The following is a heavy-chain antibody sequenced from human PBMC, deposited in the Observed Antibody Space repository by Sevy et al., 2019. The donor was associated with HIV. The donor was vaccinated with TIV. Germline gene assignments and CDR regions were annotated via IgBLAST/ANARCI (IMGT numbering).Heavy chain of an antibody. CDR1: GFTFSSYS. Sequence: GGSLRLSCAASGFTFSSYSMHWVRQAPGKGLEWVSSISGLSNYIYYADSMKGRFSISRDNAKNSLYLQMISLRAEDTAVFYCARAVPATDAFDIWGQGTTVTVSS. V-gene: IGHV3-21*01. J-gene: IGHJ3*02. D-gene: IGHD6-19*01. CDR3: ARAVPATDAFDI. CDR2: ISGLSNYI.